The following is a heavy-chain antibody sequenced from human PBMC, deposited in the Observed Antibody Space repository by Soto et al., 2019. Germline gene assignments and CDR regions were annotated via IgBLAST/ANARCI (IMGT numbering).Heavy chain of an antibody. V-gene: IGHV1-69*12. D-gene: IGHD3-10*01. CDR3: AEGSGSGSYDNNWFDP. CDR1: GGTFSSYA. J-gene: IGHJ5*02. Sequence: QVQLVQSGAEVKKPGSSVKVSCKASGGTFSSYAISWVRQAPGQGLEWMGGIIPIFGTANYAQKFQGRGTMTADESTSIADMELGSLRSEDTGVYYCAEGSGSGSYDNNWFDPWGQGTLVTVSS. CDR2: IIPIFGTA.